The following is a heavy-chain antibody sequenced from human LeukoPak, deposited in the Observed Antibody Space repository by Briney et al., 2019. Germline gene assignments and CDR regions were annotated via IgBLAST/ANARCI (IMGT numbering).Heavy chain of an antibody. D-gene: IGHD2-15*01. CDR1: GGSISSYY. J-gene: IGHJ6*02. V-gene: IGHV4-59*01. CDR3: AGGYCSGGSCHINSYYDYGMDV. Sequence: PSETLSLTCTVSGGSISSYYWSWIRQPPGKGLERIGYIYYSGSTNYNPSLKSRVTISVDASKNQFSLRLSSVTAADTAVYYCAGGYCSGGSCHINSYYDYGMDVWGQGTTVTVSS. CDR2: IYYSGST.